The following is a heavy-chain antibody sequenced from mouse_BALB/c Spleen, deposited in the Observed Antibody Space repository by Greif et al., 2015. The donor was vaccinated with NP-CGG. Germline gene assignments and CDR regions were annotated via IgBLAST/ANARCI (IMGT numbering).Heavy chain of an antibody. J-gene: IGHJ4*01. CDR1: GFNIKDYY. Sequence: VQLQQSGAELVRPGALVKLSCKASGFNIKDYYMHWVKQRPEQGLEWIGWIDPENGNTIYDPKFQGKASITADTSSNTAYLQLSSLTSEDTAVYYCAREDYYDYPYAMDYWGQGTSVTVSS. D-gene: IGHD2-4*01. V-gene: IGHV14-1*02. CDR2: IDPENGNT. CDR3: AREDYYDYPYAMDY.